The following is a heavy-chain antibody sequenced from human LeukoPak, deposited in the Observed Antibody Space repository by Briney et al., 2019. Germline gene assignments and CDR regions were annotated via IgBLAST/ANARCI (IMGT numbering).Heavy chain of an antibody. J-gene: IGHJ4*02. V-gene: IGHV4-34*01. D-gene: IGHD3-3*01. CDR2: INHSGST. CDR3: ARGPGWGGYYLHFDY. CDR1: GGSFSGYY. Sequence: SETLSLTCAVYGGSFSGYYWSWIRQPPGKGLEWIGEINHSGSTNYNPSLKSRVTISVDTSKNQFSLKLSSVTAADTAVYYCARGPGWGGYYLHFDYWGQGTLVTVSS.